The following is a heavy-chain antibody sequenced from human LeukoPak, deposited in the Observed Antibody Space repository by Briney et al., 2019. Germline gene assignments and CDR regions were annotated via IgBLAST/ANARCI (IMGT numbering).Heavy chain of an antibody. CDR3: AKDKRYRAANWFDP. CDR2: ISGSGGST. Sequence: PGGSLGLSCAASGFTFSSYAMSWVRQAPGKGLEWVSAISGSGGSTYYADSVKGRFTISRDKSKNTPYLQMNSLRAEDTAVYYCAKDKRYRAANWFDPWGQGTPVTVSS. V-gene: IGHV3-23*01. CDR1: GFTFSSYA. J-gene: IGHJ5*01. D-gene: IGHD3-9*01.